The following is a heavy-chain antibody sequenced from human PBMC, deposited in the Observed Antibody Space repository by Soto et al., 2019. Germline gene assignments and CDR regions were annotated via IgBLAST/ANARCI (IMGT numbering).Heavy chain of an antibody. Sequence: SETLSLTCAVSGYSISSGYYWGWIRQPPGKGLEWIGSIYHSGSTYYNPSLKSRVTISVDTSKNQFSLRLSSVTAADTAVYYCARVRVYCSGGSCYPYYFDYWGQGTLVTVSS. CDR2: IYHSGST. J-gene: IGHJ4*02. CDR1: GYSISSGYY. D-gene: IGHD2-15*01. V-gene: IGHV4-38-2*01. CDR3: ARVRVYCSGGSCYPYYFDY.